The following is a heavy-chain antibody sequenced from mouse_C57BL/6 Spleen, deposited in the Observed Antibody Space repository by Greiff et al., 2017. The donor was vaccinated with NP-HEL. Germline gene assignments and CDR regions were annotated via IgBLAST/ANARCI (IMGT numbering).Heavy chain of an antibody. CDR2: ISYDGSN. CDR3: ARGEGGY. J-gene: IGHJ2*01. Sequence: DVKLQESGPGLVKPSQSLSLTCSVTGYSITSGYYWNWIRQFPGNKLEWMGYISYDGSNNYNPSLKNRISITRDTSKNQFFLKLNSVTTEDTATYYCARGEGGYWGQGTTLTVSS. V-gene: IGHV3-6*01. CDR1: GYSITSGYY.